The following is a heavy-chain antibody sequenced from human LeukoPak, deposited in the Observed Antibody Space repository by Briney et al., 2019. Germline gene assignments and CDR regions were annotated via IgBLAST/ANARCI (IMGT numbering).Heavy chain of an antibody. V-gene: IGHV3-48*02. D-gene: IGHD4-17*01. Sequence: GGSLRLSCAASGFTFSSYSMNWVRQAPGKGLEWVSYITSTSSAMHYADSVKGRFTISRDNAKNSLYLQMNSLRDEDTAVYYCAPLYRDLSYFDYWGQGTLVTVSS. CDR3: APLYRDLSYFDY. CDR2: ITSTSSAM. CDR1: GFTFSSYS. J-gene: IGHJ4*02.